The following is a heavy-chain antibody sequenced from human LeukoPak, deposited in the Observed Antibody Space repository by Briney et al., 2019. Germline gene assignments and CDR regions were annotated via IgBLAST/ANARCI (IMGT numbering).Heavy chain of an antibody. J-gene: IGHJ4*02. Sequence: PGGSLRLSCAAPGFIVSTNYMTWVRQAPGKGLEWVSVIYSGGTTYYADSVKGRFSISRDNFNNTLYLQKNSMRAEDTAVDCCGRYDDGRSGIDFWGQGTLVTVSS. D-gene: IGHD3-22*01. V-gene: IGHV3-66*01. CDR2: IYSGGTT. CDR3: GRYDDGRSGIDF. CDR1: GFIVSTNY.